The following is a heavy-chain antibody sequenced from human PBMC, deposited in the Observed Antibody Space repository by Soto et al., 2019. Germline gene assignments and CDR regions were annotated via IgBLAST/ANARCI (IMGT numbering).Heavy chain of an antibody. J-gene: IGHJ6*02. V-gene: IGHV3-23*01. Sequence: PGGSLRLSCAASGFSFGRYWMHWVRQAPGKGQVWVSAISGSGGSTYYADSVKGRFTISRDNSKNTLYLQMNSLRAEDTAVYYCAKPDEEYYYGMDVWGQGTTVTVSS. CDR2: ISGSGGST. CDR1: GFSFGRYW. CDR3: AKPDEEYYYGMDV.